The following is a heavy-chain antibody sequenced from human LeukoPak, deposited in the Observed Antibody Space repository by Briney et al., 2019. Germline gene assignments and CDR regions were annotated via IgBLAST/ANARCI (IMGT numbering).Heavy chain of an antibody. CDR1: GYTFTGYY. D-gene: IGHD5-18*01. CDR2: INPNSGGT. V-gene: IGHV1-2*02. J-gene: IGHJ5*02. CDR3: AKDTAMVTYWFDP. Sequence: GASVKVSFKASGYTFTGYYMHWVRQAPGQGLEWMGWINPNSGGTNYAQKFQGRVTMTRDTSITTAYMELNRLRSDDTAVYYCAKDTAMVTYWFDPWGQGTLVTVSS.